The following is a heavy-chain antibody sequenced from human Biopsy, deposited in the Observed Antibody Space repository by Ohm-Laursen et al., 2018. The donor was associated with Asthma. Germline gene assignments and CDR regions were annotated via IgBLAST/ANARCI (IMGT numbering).Heavy chain of an antibody. J-gene: IGHJ2*01. V-gene: IGHV1-2*06. Sequence: SSVKISCKASGYPFTDYYVHWVRQAPGQGLEWMGRIDPNSGGTNYAQKFLGRVTMTRDTSVNTAFMVLSRLRSDDTAVYYCARIKIRIGAGTDRYFDLWGRGTLVTVSS. CDR2: IDPNSGGT. CDR1: GYPFTDYY. D-gene: IGHD3-16*01. CDR3: ARIKIRIGAGTDRYFDL.